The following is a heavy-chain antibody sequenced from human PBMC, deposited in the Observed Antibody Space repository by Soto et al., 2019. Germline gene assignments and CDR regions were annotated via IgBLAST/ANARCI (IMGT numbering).Heavy chain of an antibody. Sequence: SVKVSCKASGGTFSSYAISWVRQAPGQGLEWMGGIIPIFGTANYAQKFQGRVTITADESTSTAYMELSSLRSEDTAVYYCARVEYSGSYWGFYWFDPWGQGTLVTVSS. CDR1: GGTFSSYA. D-gene: IGHD1-26*01. CDR2: IIPIFGTA. V-gene: IGHV1-69*13. CDR3: ARVEYSGSYWGFYWFDP. J-gene: IGHJ5*02.